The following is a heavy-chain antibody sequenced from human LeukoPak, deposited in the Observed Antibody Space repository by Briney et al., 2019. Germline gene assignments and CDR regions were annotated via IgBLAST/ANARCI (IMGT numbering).Heavy chain of an antibody. J-gene: IGHJ5*02. D-gene: IGHD6-25*01. CDR1: GGSISNSNYF. V-gene: IGHV4-39*01. CDR2: VHYTGKT. Sequence: SETLSLTCTVSGGSISNSNYFWGWIRQPPGKGLECGGIVHYTGKTYYNPSLRSRVTIFVDTPNNQFSLKLSSVTAADTAVYYCARRASGLNWFDPWGQGTLVTVSS. CDR3: ARRASGLNWFDP.